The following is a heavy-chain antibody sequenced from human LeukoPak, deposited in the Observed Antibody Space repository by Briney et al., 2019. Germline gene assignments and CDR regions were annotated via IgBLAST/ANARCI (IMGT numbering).Heavy chain of an antibody. J-gene: IGHJ4*02. CDR2: INTDGSST. V-gene: IGHV3-74*01. CDR1: GFTFSSYW. D-gene: IGHD6-19*01. Sequence: GGSLRLSCAASGFTFSSYWMHWVRQAPGKGLVWVSRINTDGSSTSYADSVKGRFTISRDNAKNTLYLQMNSLRAEDTAVYYCASESSGWSRFLDYWGQGTLVTVSS. CDR3: ASESSGWSRFLDY.